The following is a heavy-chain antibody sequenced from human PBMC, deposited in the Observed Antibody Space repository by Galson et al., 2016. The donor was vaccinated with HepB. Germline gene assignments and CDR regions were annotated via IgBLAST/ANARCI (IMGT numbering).Heavy chain of an antibody. D-gene: IGHD1-26*01. Sequence: SLRLSCATSGFTFGNYWMHWVRQSPGMGLVWVSRISSDGLTTTYADSVKGRFTISRDNGRNTLYLQMNSLRAEDTGVYYCARDQTRRGPTTFDNWGQGTLVTVSS. J-gene: IGHJ4*02. V-gene: IGHV3-74*03. CDR1: GFTFGNYW. CDR3: ARDQTRRGPTTFDN. CDR2: ISSDGLTT.